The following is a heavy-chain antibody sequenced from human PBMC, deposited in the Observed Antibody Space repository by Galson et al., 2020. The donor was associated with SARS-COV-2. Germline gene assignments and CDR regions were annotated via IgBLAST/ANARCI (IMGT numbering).Heavy chain of an antibody. CDR3: ASSRVLWFGGFDY. J-gene: IGHJ4*02. V-gene: IGHV3-48*03. CDR2: ISSSGSTI. CDR1: GFTFSSYD. D-gene: IGHD3-10*01. Sequence: GGSLRLSCAASGFTFSSYDMNWVRQAPGKGLEWVSYISSSGSTIYYAASVKGRFTISRDNAKNSLYLQMNSLRAEDTAVYYCASSRVLWFGGFDYWGQGTLVTVSS.